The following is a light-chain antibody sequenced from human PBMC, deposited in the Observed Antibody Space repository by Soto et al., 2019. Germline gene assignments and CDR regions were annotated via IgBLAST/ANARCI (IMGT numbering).Light chain of an antibody. CDR1: SSNIGSNT. J-gene: IGLJ1*01. CDR3: AAWDDSLNVYYV. CDR2: SNN. Sequence: QSVLTQPPSASGTPGQRVTISCSGSSSNIGSNTVNWYKQLPGTAPKLLIYSNNQRHSGVPDRFSGSKSDTSASLAISGIQSEDEADYYCAAWDDSLNVYYVFGTGTKVTVL. V-gene: IGLV1-44*01.